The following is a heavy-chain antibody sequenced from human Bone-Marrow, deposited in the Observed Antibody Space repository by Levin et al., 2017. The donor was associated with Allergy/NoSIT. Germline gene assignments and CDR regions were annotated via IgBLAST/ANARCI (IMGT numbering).Heavy chain of an antibody. Sequence: GGSLRLSCAASGFTFSSYGMHWVRQAPGKGLEWVAVISYDGSNKYYADSVKGRFTISRDNSKNTLYLQMNSLRAEDTAVYYCAKVQIAVADAYYYYGMDVWGQGTTVTVSS. CDR2: ISYDGSNK. CDR3: AKVQIAVADAYYYYGMDV. J-gene: IGHJ6*02. V-gene: IGHV3-30*18. D-gene: IGHD6-19*01. CDR1: GFTFSSYG.